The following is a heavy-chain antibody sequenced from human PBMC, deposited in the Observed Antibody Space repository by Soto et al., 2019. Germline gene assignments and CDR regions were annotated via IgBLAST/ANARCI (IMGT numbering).Heavy chain of an antibody. Sequence: GGSLRLSCAASGFTFSSYAMSWVRQAPGKGLEWVSAISGSGGSTYYADSVKGRCTISRDNSKNTLYMQMNSLIAEDSAVYYCAKDRRYYDISGYDAFDIWGQGTMVTVSS. CDR2: ISGSGGST. CDR1: GFTFSSYA. V-gene: IGHV3-23*01. CDR3: AKDRRYYDISGYDAFDI. J-gene: IGHJ3*02. D-gene: IGHD3-22*01.